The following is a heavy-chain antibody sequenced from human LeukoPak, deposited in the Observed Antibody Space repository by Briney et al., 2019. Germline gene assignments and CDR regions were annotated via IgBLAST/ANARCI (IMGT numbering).Heavy chain of an antibody. CDR3: ARDTNQYSRFDY. CDR2: IRYDGSNK. J-gene: IGHJ4*02. V-gene: IGHV3-30*02. D-gene: IGHD6-6*01. CDR1: GFTFSNYG. Sequence: GGSLRLSCAASGFTFSNYGMHWVRQAPGKGLEWVAFIRYDGSNKYYADSVKGRFTISRDNSKNTLYLQMNSLRAEDMAVYYCARDTNQYSRFDYWGQGTLVTVSS.